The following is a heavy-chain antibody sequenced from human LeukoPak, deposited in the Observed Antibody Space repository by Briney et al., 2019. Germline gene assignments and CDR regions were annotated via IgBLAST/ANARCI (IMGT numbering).Heavy chain of an antibody. J-gene: IGHJ6*02. CDR1: GFTFTDYA. CDR3: ARVGPHTITIFGYGMDV. Sequence: GGSLRLSCAASGFTFTDYAFHWVRQAPGKGLEWVALISYDGGRTYYADSVKGRFTISRDNSRNTLHLQMNSLRSEDTAVYYCARVGPHTITIFGYGMDVWGQGTTVTVSS. CDR2: ISYDGGRT. D-gene: IGHD3-3*01. V-gene: IGHV3-30-3*01.